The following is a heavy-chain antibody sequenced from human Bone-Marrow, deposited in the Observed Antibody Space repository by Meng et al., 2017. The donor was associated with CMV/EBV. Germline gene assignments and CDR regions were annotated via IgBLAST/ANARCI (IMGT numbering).Heavy chain of an antibody. CDR2: IYYSGST. V-gene: IGHV4-59*01. Sequence: ESLKISCTASGFTFGDYAMSWVRQAPGKGLEWIGYIYYSGSTNYNPSLKSRVTISVDTSKNQFSLKLSSVTAADTAVYYCARVKGYCSSTSCSSPIDYWGQGTLVTVSS. CDR1: GFTFGDYA. J-gene: IGHJ4*02. D-gene: IGHD2-2*01. CDR3: ARVKGYCSSTSCSSPIDY.